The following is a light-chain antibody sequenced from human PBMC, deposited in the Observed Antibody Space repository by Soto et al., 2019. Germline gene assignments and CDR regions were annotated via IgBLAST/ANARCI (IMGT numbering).Light chain of an antibody. CDR3: QKYNKWPPCT. CDR1: QSVSSN. CDR2: GAS. V-gene: IGKV3-15*01. J-gene: IGKJ1*01. Sequence: EIVMTQSPATLSVSRGERATLSCRASQSVSSNLAWYQQNPGQAPRLLIYGASTRATGIPARFNASGSGTEFIPTISRLQNKDFAVYYSQKYNKWPPCTFGKGTKVEIK.